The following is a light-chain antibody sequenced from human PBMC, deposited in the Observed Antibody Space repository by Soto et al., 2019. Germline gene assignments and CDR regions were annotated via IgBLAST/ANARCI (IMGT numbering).Light chain of an antibody. V-gene: IGKV2-29*03. CDR3: TQGIRLPS. Sequence: LLSPGQSPQLLIYEVSSRFSGVPDSFIGSGSGTDCALKISRVEAADVGVYHCTQGIRLPSFGQGTKVEV. CDR2: EVS. J-gene: IGKJ1*01.